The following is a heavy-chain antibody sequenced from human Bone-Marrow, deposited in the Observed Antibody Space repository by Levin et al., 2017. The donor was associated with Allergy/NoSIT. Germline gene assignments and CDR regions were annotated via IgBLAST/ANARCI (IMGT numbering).Heavy chain of an antibody. CDR1: GGSISSGGYY. V-gene: IGHV4-31*03. D-gene: IGHD6-13*01. CDR3: ARDAIAAAGVFDP. J-gene: IGHJ5*02. CDR2: IYYSGST. Sequence: SETLSLTCTVSGGSISSGGYYWSWIRQHPGKGLEWIGYIYYSGSTYYNPSLKSRVTISVDTSKNQFSLKLSSVTAADTAVYYCARDAIAAAGVFDPWGQGTLVTVSS.